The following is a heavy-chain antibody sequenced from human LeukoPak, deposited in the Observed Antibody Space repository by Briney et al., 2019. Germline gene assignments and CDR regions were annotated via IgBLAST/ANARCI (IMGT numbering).Heavy chain of an antibody. Sequence: GSLRFSCVASGFNFNMFWMSWVRQAPGKGLEWVTNIKQDASAKFYVGSVRGRFDISRDNARKSVFLQMNSLRAEDTAVYYCARDPIYGMDVWGQGTTVTVSS. CDR1: GFNFNMFW. V-gene: IGHV3-7*01. CDR2: IKQDASAK. J-gene: IGHJ6*02. CDR3: ARDPIYGMDV.